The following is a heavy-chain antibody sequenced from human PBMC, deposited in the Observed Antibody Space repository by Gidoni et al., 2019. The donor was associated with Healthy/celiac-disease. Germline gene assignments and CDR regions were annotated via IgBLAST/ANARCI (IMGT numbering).Heavy chain of an antibody. Sequence: VQLVQSGAEVTKPGASVKVPCKASGYTFTGYYMHWVRQAPGQGLEWMGWINPNSGGTNDEQKVQGRVTMTRDTSISTAYMELSRLRSDDTAVYYWARAGDYVVYYYYMDVWGKGTTVTVSS. D-gene: IGHD4-17*01. CDR1: GYTFTGYY. J-gene: IGHJ6*03. CDR3: ARAGDYVVYYYYMDV. V-gene: IGHV1-2*02. CDR2: INPNSGGT.